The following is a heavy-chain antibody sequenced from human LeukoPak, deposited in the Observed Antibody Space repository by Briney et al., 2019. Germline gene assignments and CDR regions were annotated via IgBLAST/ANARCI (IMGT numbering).Heavy chain of an antibody. Sequence: PGGSLRLSCSASGFTFSGYPMHWVRQAPGKGLEYVSGIGRNGGTTYYADSVKDRFTISRDNSKNKLYLQMSSLRAEDTAVYYCVNLPIRGSQSDVVDIWGQGTMVTVSS. CDR2: IGRNGGTT. CDR1: GFTFSGYP. V-gene: IGHV3-64D*06. CDR3: VNLPIRGSQSDVVDI. D-gene: IGHD3-10*01. J-gene: IGHJ3*02.